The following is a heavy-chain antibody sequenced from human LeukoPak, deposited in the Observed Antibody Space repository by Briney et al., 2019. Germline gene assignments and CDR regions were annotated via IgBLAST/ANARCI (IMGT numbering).Heavy chain of an antibody. CDR3: AHLYDSSGYYYY. CDR2: ISGSGGST. CDR1: GFTFSSYT. D-gene: IGHD3-22*01. V-gene: IGHV3-23*01. J-gene: IGHJ4*02. Sequence: GGSLRLSCAASGFTFSSYTMSWVRQAPGKGLEWVSAISGSGGSTYYADSVKGRFTISRDNSKNTLYLQMNSLRAEDTAVYYCAHLYDSSGYYYYWGQGTLVTVSS.